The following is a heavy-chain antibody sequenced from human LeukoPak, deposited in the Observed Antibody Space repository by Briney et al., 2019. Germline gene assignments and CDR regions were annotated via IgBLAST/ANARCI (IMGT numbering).Heavy chain of an antibody. V-gene: IGHV1-69*06. CDR3: ARDGGPSSIAARDYYYYYMDV. Sequence: SVKVSCKASGYTFTSYGINWVRQAPGQGLEWMGGIIPIFGTTNHAQKFQGRVRITANKSTSTAYMELSSLRSEDTAVYYCARDGGPSSIAARDYYYYYMDVWGKGTTVTVSS. D-gene: IGHD6-6*01. J-gene: IGHJ6*03. CDR2: IIPIFGTT. CDR1: GYTFTSYG.